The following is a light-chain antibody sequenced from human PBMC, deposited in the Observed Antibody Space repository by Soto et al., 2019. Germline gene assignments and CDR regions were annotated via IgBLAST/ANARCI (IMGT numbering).Light chain of an antibody. CDR1: SSNIGADYD. CDR3: QSFDRSLSGYV. V-gene: IGLV1-40*01. Sequence: QSALTQPPSVSGAPGQRVTLSCTGSSSNIGADYDVHWYQQLPGAAPKLLIYDNTNRPSGVPDRFSGSKSGTSASLAITGLQADDEADYYCQSFDRSLSGYVFGTGTKLTVL. CDR2: DNT. J-gene: IGLJ1*01.